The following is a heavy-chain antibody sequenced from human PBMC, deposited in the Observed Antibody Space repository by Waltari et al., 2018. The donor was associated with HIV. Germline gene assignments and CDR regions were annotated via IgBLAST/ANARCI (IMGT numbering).Heavy chain of an antibody. D-gene: IGHD5-12*01. CDR3: ARAGSGYDY. V-gene: IGHV1-46*01. CDR2: INPRGNRT. Sequence: QAQLVQSGAEVKKPGASVKVSCKAPEYTFTSYSIHWVRQAPGQGLEWMGIINPRGNRTYYAQQFQGRVSMTSDTSTSTIYMEVSSLRFEDTAVYYCARAGSGYDYWGQGTLVTVSS. J-gene: IGHJ4*02. CDR1: EYTFTSYS.